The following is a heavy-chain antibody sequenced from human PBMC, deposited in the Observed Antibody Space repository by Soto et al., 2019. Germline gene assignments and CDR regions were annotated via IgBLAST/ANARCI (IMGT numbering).Heavy chain of an antibody. Sequence: QVQLQESGPGLVKPSQNLSLNCSVSGVSINSGDYYWTWIRQHAGRGLEWIGYIYYTGAAYYNPSLKSRVTSSVDSSKTQSSLQLSSVTAAYTSVYYCARVDVEGRLVVAMDVWGQGATVAVSS. V-gene: IGHV4-31*03. CDR3: ARVDVEGRLVVAMDV. CDR1: GVSINSGDYY. J-gene: IGHJ6*02. CDR2: IYYTGAA. D-gene: IGHD3-16*01.